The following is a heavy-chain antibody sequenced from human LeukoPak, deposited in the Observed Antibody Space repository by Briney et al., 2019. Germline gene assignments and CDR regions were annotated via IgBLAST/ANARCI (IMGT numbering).Heavy chain of an antibody. D-gene: IGHD6-6*01. CDR2: ISSSSSTI. CDR3: ARRYSSSSPLFDY. J-gene: IGHJ4*02. V-gene: IGHV3-48*04. CDR1: GFTLSSYS. Sequence: GGSLRLSCAASGFTLSSYSRNWVRQAPGKGLEWVSYISSSSSTIYYADSVKGRFTISRDNAKNSLYLQMNSLRAEDTAVYYSARRYSSSSPLFDYWGQGTLVTVSS.